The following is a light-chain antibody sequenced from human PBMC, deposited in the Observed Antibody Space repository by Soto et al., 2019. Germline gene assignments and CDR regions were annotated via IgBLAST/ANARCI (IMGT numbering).Light chain of an antibody. CDR1: QSVSSS. Sequence: EIVMTQSPATLSVSPGERATLSCWASQSVSSSLAWYQQKPGQAPRLLIYGASTRATGIPARFSGSGSGTVFTFNISSLQSEDLAVYFCQKYNQWPLSFGGGTKVEI. CDR3: QKYNQWPLS. V-gene: IGKV3-15*01. J-gene: IGKJ4*01. CDR2: GAS.